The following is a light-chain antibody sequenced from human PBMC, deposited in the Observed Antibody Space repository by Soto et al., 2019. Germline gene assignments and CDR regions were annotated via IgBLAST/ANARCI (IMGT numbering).Light chain of an antibody. V-gene: IGKV1-5*03. Sequence: DIQMTQFPPTLSASIGDRVTITCRASQTISSSLAWYQQKPGKAPKLLIYKASTLETGVPSRFSCSGYGTEFTRTISSLQPDDFATYYCQQYDSYSPYTFGQGTRLEIK. CDR2: KAS. CDR1: QTISSS. J-gene: IGKJ2*01. CDR3: QQYDSYSPYT.